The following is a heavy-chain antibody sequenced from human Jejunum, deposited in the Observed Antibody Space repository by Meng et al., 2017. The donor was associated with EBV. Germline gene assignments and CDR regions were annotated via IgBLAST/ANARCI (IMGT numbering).Heavy chain of an antibody. CDR1: GDSIDSRNW. V-gene: IGHV4-4*02. D-gene: IGHD2-21*02. CDR2: IYYSGSP. CDR3: VRGGDYCLVY. J-gene: IGHJ4*02. Sequence: AQRQVSGPGLVKPSGTLSLTCAVSGDSIDSRNWWMWVRQSPERGLEWIGEIYYSGSPNYNPSLKSRVTILVDRSENHFSLHLSSVTAADTAVYYCVRGGDYCLVYWGQGTLVTVSS.